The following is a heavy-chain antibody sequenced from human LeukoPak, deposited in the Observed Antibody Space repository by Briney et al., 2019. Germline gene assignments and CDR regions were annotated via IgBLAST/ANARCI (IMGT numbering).Heavy chain of an antibody. J-gene: IGHJ4*02. CDR3: ARDPGSSSSTGYFDY. D-gene: IGHD6-13*01. CDR1: GFTFSSYI. Sequence: GGSLRLSCAASGFTFSSYIMNWVRQAPGKGLEWVSSIRSSSSYIYYADSVNGRFTISRDNANNLLYLQMNSLRAEDTAVYYCARDPGSSSSTGYFDYWGQGALVTVSS. V-gene: IGHV3-21*01. CDR2: IRSSSSYI.